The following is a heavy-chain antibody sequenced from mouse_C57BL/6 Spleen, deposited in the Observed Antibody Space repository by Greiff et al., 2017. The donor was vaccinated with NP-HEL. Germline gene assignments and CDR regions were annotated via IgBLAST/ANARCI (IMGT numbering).Heavy chain of an antibody. CDR3: ARPRRSLDY. D-gene: IGHD6-1*01. CDR1: GFNIQNTY. Sequence: EVQLQQSVAELVRPGASVKLSCTASGFNIQNTYMHWVKQRPEQGLEWIGRIDPANGNTKYAPKFQGKATITADTSSNTAYLQLSSLTSDDTAIYYCARPRRSLDYWGQGTTLTVSS. V-gene: IGHV14-3*01. CDR2: IDPANGNT. J-gene: IGHJ2*01.